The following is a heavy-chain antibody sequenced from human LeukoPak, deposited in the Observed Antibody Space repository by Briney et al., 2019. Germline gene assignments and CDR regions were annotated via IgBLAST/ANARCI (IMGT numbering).Heavy chain of an antibody. J-gene: IGHJ3*02. D-gene: IGHD3-22*01. CDR1: GFTFSDYY. V-gene: IGHV3-11*04. CDR2: ISSSGSTI. CDR3: ARDLVGIVNNAFDI. Sequence: GGSLRLSCAASGFTFSDYYMSWIRQAPGKGLEWVSYISSSGSTIYYADSVKGRFTISRDNAKNTLYLQMNSLRAEDTAVYYCARDLVGIVNNAFDIWGQGTMVTVSS.